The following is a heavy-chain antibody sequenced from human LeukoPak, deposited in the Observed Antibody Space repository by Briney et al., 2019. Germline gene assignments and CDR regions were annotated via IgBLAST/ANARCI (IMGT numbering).Heavy chain of an antibody. CDR2: IYYTEIP. D-gene: IGHD4-17*01. Sequence: SETLSLTCTVSGGPISSGGYYWSWIRQRPGKGLEWIGYIYYTEIPYYNPSLKSRLDMSIDTSKNQFFLKLSSVTAADTAVYYCARVYGILDPYGDSRWYFDLWGRGTLVTVSS. CDR3: ARVYGILDPYGDSRWYFDL. CDR1: GGPISSGGYY. V-gene: IGHV4-31*03. J-gene: IGHJ2*01.